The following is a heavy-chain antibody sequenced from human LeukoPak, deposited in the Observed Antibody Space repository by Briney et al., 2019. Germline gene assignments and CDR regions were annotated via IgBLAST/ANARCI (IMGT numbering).Heavy chain of an antibody. CDR1: GYTFTSYD. Sequence: ASVKVSCKASGYTFTSYDINWVRQAIGQGLEWMGWMNPNSGNTGYAQKFQGRVTITRNTSISTAYMELSSLRSEDTAVYYCARNTMVRGVLNFDYWGQGTLVTVSS. CDR2: MNPNSGNT. V-gene: IGHV1-8*03. J-gene: IGHJ4*02. D-gene: IGHD3-10*01. CDR3: ARNTMVRGVLNFDY.